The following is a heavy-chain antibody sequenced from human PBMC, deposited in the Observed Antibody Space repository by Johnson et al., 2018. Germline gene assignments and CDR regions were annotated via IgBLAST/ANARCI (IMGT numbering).Heavy chain of an antibody. J-gene: IGHJ6*03. V-gene: IGHV3-74*03. Sequence: EVQLVQSGGGLVQPGGSLRLSCAASGFTFSSYWMHWVRQAPGKGLVWVSRINSDGNRTKYADSVKGRITISRDTSKNTLYLQMNSLRAEDTAGYYCARDGGGDVWWGYGDYVFPPYYYYMDVWGKGTTVTVSS. CDR3: ARDGGGDVWWGYGDYVFPPYYYYMDV. CDR2: INSDGNRT. CDR1: GFTFSSYW. D-gene: IGHD4-17*01.